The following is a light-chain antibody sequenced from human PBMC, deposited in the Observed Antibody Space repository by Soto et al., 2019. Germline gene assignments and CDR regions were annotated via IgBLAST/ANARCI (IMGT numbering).Light chain of an antibody. CDR1: QSISSW. Sequence: DIQMTQSPSTLSASVGDRVTITCRASQSISSWLAWYQQKLGRAPRLLIYDASSLESGVPSRFSGSGYGTEFTLTISSLQLDDFATYYCQQYNTYSSLTFGGGTKVDIK. CDR3: QQYNTYSSLT. J-gene: IGKJ4*01. V-gene: IGKV1-5*01. CDR2: DAS.